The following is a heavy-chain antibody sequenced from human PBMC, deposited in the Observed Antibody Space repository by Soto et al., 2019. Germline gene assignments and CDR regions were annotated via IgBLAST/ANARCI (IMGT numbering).Heavy chain of an antibody. D-gene: IGHD1-26*01. CDR3: ARHIVELGMDV. J-gene: IGHJ6*02. CDR1: GYKVSTWHNFTSYW. Sequence: GESLKISCMGSGYKVSTWHNFTSYWIAWVRQMPGEGLEWMGIIYPGDSDTRYSPSFQGQVTISADKSINSVYLQWSSLKASDTATYYCARHIVELGMDVWGQGTTVTVSS. V-gene: IGHV5-51*01. CDR2: IYPGDSDT.